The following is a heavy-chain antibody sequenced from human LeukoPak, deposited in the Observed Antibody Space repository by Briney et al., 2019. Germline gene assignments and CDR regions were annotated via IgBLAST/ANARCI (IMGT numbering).Heavy chain of an antibody. CDR3: ARQVVPGYYDY. V-gene: IGHV4-39*01. D-gene: IGHD3-22*01. CDR2: VSYSGST. CDR1: GGSFTSSGYF. Sequence: PSETLSLTCTVSGGSFTSSGYFWVWIRQPPGKGLEWVGTVSYSGSTYYNPSLKSRVTTSADTPKRQFSLRLSSVTAADTAVYYCARQVVPGYYDYWGQGVLVTVSP. J-gene: IGHJ4*02.